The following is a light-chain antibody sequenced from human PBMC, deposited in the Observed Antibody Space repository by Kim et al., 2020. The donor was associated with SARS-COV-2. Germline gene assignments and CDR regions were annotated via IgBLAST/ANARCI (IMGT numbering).Light chain of an antibody. J-gene: IGKJ1*01. CDR3: QQYYSYPWT. Sequence: ASPRDQVTITCPARQDIGSYLASYQQKPGKAPKLLIYAASTLQSGVPSRFSGTGSGTDFTLTISCLQSEDFATYYCQQYYSYPWTFGQGTKVDIK. CDR2: AAS. V-gene: IGKV1-8*01. CDR1: QDIGSY.